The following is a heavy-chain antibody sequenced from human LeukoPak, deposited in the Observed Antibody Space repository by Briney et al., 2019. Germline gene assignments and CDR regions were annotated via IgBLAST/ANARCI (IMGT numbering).Heavy chain of an antibody. CDR3: ASLVYCGADCYTDY. Sequence: GGSLRLPCAASGFTFSSYSMIWVRQAPGKGLEWVSSISSSSNYIYYADSVKGRFTISRDNAKNSLYLQMSSLRAEDTAVYYCASLVYCGADCYTDYWGQGTLVTVSS. V-gene: IGHV3-21*01. D-gene: IGHD2-21*02. CDR2: ISSSSNYI. J-gene: IGHJ4*02. CDR1: GFTFSSYS.